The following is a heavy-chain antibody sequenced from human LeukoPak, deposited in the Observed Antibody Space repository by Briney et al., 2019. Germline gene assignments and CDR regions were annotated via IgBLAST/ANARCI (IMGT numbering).Heavy chain of an antibody. CDR1: GGSISSGSYY. Sequence: SQTLSLTCTVSGGSISSGSYYWSWIRQPAGKGLEWIGRIYTSGSTNYNPSLKSRVTISVDTSKNQFSLKLSSVTAADTAVYYCARGASLGYCSGGSCYLNWFDPWGQGTLVTVSS. J-gene: IGHJ5*02. D-gene: IGHD2-15*01. CDR2: IYTSGST. CDR3: ARGASLGYCSGGSCYLNWFDP. V-gene: IGHV4-61*02.